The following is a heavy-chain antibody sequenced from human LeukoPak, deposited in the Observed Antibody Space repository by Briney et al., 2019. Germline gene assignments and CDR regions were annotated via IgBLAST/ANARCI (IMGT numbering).Heavy chain of an antibody. CDR2: ISSACTTK. CDR3: ARDYWFDP. CDR1: GFTFSSYE. V-gene: IGHV3-48*03. J-gene: IGHJ5*02. Sequence: PGGSLRLSCAASGFTFSSYEMNWVRHAPGKALEWISYISSACTTKIYADSVKGRFTLSRDNAKNSLYLQMNSLIAEDTVVYYCARDYWFDPWGQGTLVTVSS.